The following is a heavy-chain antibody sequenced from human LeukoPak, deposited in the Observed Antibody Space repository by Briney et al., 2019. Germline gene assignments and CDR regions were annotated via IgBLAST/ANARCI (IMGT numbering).Heavy chain of an antibody. CDR2: ISSSGSTI. CDR1: GLTFSDYY. V-gene: IGHV3-11*01. CDR3: ASRQYYDFWSGYPPSYGTDV. D-gene: IGHD3-3*01. J-gene: IGHJ6*02. Sequence: PGGSLRLSCAASGLTFSDYYMSWIRQAPGKGLEWVSYISSSGSTIYYADSVKGRFTISRDNAKNSLYLQMNSLRAEDTAVYYCASRQYYDFWSGYPPSYGTDVWGQGTTVTVSS.